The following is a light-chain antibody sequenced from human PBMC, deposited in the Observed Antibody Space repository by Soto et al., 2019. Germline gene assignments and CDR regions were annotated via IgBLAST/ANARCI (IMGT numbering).Light chain of an antibody. CDR2: GTS. Sequence: EFVMTQSPATLSVSPGERATLSCRASQSFSSNVAWYQQKPGQAPRLLIYGTSTRVTGIPARFSGSGSGTEFTLTISRLEPEDFAVYYCRQYGRSLGFAFGGGTKVDIK. CDR3: RQYGRSLGFA. V-gene: IGKV3-15*01. J-gene: IGKJ4*01. CDR1: QSFSSN.